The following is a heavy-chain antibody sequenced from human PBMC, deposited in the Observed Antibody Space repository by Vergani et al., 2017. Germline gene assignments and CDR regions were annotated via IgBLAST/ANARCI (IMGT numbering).Heavy chain of an antibody. CDR3: ARDRGYYYDSSGYGTDY. D-gene: IGHD3-22*01. CDR2: IIPIFGTA. J-gene: IGHJ4*02. V-gene: IGHV1-69*13. Sequence: QVQLVQSGAEVKKPGSSVKVSCKASGGTFSSYAISWVRQAPGQGLEWMGRIIPIFGTANYAQKFQGSVTITADESTSTAYLELSSLRSEDTAVYYCARDRGYYYDSSGYGTDYWGQGTLVTVSS. CDR1: GGTFSSYA.